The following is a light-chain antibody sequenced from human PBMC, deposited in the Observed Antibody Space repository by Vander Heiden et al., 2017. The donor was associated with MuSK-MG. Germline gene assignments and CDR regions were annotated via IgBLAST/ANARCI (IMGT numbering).Light chain of an antibody. V-gene: IGLV3-21*04. J-gene: IGLJ2*01. Sequence: SYVLTQPPSASVAPGKTARITCGGNNIGSKRVHWYQQKPGQAPVLFIYEESDRPSGIPERFSGSKSGNTATLTISRVEAGDEADYYGQVWASSSDHYGVFGGGTKLTVL. CDR2: EES. CDR1: NIGSKR. CDR3: QVWASSSDHYGV.